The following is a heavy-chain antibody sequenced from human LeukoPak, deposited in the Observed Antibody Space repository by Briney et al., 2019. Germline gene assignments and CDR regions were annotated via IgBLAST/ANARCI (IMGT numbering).Heavy chain of an antibody. Sequence: PSETLSLTCTVSGGSISSYYWSWIRQPPGKGLEWIGYIYYSGSTNYNPSLKSRVTISVDTSKNQFSLKLSSVTAADTAVYYCARLYSSSWYGGIRDDYWGQGTLVTVSS. CDR3: ARLYSSSWYGGIRDDY. D-gene: IGHD6-13*01. V-gene: IGHV4-59*08. J-gene: IGHJ4*02. CDR1: GGSISSYY. CDR2: IYYSGST.